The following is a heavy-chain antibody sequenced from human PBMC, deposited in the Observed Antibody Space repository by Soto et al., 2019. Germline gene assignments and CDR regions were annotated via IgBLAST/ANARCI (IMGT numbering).Heavy chain of an antibody. CDR1: GYTFTSYG. V-gene: IGHV1-18*01. D-gene: IGHD6-13*01. CDR3: ARDQPGYRSSWSYYYYYYGMDV. Sequence: ASVKVSCKASGYTFTSYGISWVRQAPGQGLEWMGWISAYNGNTNYAQKLQGRVTMTTDTSTSTAYMELRSLRSDDTAVYYCARDQPGYRSSWSYYYYYYGMDVWGQGTTVTVSS. CDR2: ISAYNGNT. J-gene: IGHJ6*02.